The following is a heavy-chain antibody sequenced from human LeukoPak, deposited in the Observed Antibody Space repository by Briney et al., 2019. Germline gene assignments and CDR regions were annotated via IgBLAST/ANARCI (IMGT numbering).Heavy chain of an antibody. CDR3: ARSAMGPRDYYYYAMDV. CDR2: INPNSGGT. V-gene: IGHV1-2*02. J-gene: IGHJ6*02. D-gene: IGHD3-16*01. CDR1: GYTFTGYY. Sequence: ASVKVSCKASGYTFTGYYMHWVRQAPGQGLEWMGWINPNSGGTNYAQKFLGRVTMTTDTSFNTASLELSRLRSGDTAVYYCARSAMGPRDYYYYAMDVWGQGTTVTVSS.